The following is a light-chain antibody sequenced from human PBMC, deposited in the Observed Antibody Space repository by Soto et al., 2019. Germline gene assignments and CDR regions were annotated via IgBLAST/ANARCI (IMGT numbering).Light chain of an antibody. CDR1: QTISSL. J-gene: IGKJ1*01. CDR3: QQYNSYWT. CDR2: KAS. V-gene: IGKV1-5*03. Sequence: DIQRTQSPSTLSGSVGDRVTITCRASQTISSLLAGYQQQPGKAPKLLIYKASTLKSGVPSSFSGSGSATEFTLTISSLQPDDFATYYCQQYNSYWTVGQGTKVDIK.